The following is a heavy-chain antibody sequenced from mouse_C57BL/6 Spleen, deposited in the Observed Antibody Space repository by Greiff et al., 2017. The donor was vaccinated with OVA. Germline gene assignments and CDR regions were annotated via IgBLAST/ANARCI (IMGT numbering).Heavy chain of an antibody. Sequence: EVQGVESVAELVRPGASVKLSCTASGFNIKNTYMHWVKQRPEQGLEWIGRIDPANGNTKYAPKFQGKATITADTSSNTAYLQLSSLTSEDTAIYYCADYYGSSSWYFDVWGTGTTVTVSS. CDR1: GFNIKNTY. D-gene: IGHD1-1*01. CDR2: IDPANGNT. V-gene: IGHV14-3*01. J-gene: IGHJ1*03. CDR3: ADYYGSSSWYFDV.